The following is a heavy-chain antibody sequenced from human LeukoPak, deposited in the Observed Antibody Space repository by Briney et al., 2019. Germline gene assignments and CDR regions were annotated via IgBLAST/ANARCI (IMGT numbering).Heavy chain of an antibody. J-gene: IGHJ5*02. CDR3: AKPRYYDSSGYIP. D-gene: IGHD3-22*01. CDR1: GFTFSSYG. Sequence: GRSLRLSCAASGFTFSSYGMHWVRQTPGKGLEWVAVIWYDGSNKYYADSVKGRFTISRDNSKNTLYLQMNSLRAEDTAVYYCAKPRYYDSSGYIPWGQGTLVTVSS. CDR2: IWYDGSNK. V-gene: IGHV3-33*06.